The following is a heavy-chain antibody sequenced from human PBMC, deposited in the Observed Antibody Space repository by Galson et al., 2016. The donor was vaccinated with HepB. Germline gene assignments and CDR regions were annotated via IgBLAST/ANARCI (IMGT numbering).Heavy chain of an antibody. CDR3: TNIKEVDTAIVTGWFDP. Sequence: SLRLSCAASGFTFSNAWMNWVRQAPGKGLEWVGRIKSKTDGGTTDYAAPVKVRFTIAGDDSKDTLYLQMNSLKTEDTAVYYCTNIKEVDTAIVTGWFDPWGQGTLVTVSS. CDR1: GFTFSNAW. J-gene: IGHJ5*02. V-gene: IGHV3-15*07. CDR2: IKSKTDGGTT. D-gene: IGHD5-18*01.